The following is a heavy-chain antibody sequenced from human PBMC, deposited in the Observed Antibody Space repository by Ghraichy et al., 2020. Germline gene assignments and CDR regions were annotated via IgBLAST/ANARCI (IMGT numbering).Heavy chain of an antibody. J-gene: IGHJ3*02. CDR1: GFTFKNYA. CDR3: AKDSESYNGIYDPFDI. CDR2: VGGGGDAT. D-gene: IGHD3-10*01. V-gene: IGHV3-23*01. Sequence: GESLNISCTASGFTFKNYAMSWVRPAPGKGSQWVSAVGGGGDATLYADSVKGRFTISRDDSKNTLYLQMSSLTVEDTAIYYCAKDSESYNGIYDPFDIWGQGTMVAVSS.